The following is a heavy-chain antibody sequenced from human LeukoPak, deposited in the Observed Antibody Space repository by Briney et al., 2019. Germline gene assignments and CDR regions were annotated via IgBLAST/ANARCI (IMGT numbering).Heavy chain of an antibody. J-gene: IGHJ4*02. D-gene: IGHD3-10*01. CDR3: AREDFYYYGSAIPIDY. CDR1: GFTFSSYS. CDR2: ISSSSSTI. Sequence: GGSLRLSCAASGFTFSSYSMTWVRQAPGKGLEWVSYISSSSSTIYYADSVKGRFTISRDNAKNSLYLQMNSLRAEDTAVYYCAREDFYYYGSAIPIDYWGQGTLVTVSS. V-gene: IGHV3-48*04.